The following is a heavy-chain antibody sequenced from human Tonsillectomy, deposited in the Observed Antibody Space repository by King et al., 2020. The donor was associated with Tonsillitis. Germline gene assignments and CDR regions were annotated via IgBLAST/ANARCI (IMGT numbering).Heavy chain of an antibody. CDR1: GYTFTGYY. D-gene: IGHD3-22*01. J-gene: IGHJ3*02. CDR2: INPNSGGT. CDR3: ARDSSPYYYDSSGYAFDI. V-gene: IGHV1-2*04. Sequence: QLVQSGAEVKKPGASVKVSCKASGYTFTGYYMHWVRQAPGQGLEWMGWINPNSGGTNYAQMFQGWVTMTRDTTIITAYMELSRLRSDDTAVYYCARDSSPYYYDSSGYAFDIWGQGTMVTVSS.